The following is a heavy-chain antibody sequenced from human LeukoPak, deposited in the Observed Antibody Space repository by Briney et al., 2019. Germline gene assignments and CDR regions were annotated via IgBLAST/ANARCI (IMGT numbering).Heavy chain of an antibody. CDR1: GVSITNYY. Sequence: SETLSLTCIVSGVSITNYYWTWIRQPPGEGLEWIGYVFYTGSTNYNPSLESRVTISVDTSKNQVSLKLSSVTAADTAVYYCARDLIRGLDYWGQGTLVTVSS. D-gene: IGHD3-16*01. CDR3: ARDLIRGLDY. CDR2: VFYTGST. J-gene: IGHJ4*02. V-gene: IGHV4-59*01.